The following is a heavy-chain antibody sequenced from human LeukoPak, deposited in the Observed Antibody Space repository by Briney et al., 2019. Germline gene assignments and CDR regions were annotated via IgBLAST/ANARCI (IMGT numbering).Heavy chain of an antibody. V-gene: IGHV3-48*03. CDR3: ARVHAMAYYYGMDV. CDR1: GFTFSSYE. D-gene: IGHD5-24*01. CDR2: ISSSGSTI. J-gene: IGHJ6*02. Sequence: GGSLRLSCAASGFTFSSYEMNWVRQAPGKGLEWVSYISSSGSTIYYADSVKGRFTISGDNAKNSLYLQMNSLRAEDTAVYYCARVHAMAYYYGMDVWGQGTTVTVSS.